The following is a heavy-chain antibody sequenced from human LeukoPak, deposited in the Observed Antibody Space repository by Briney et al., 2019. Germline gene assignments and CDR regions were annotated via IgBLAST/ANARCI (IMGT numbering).Heavy chain of an antibody. D-gene: IGHD3-10*01. J-gene: IGHJ3*02. Sequence: SETLSLTCTVSGGSISSSSYYWGWIRQPPGKGLEWIGSIYYSGSTNYNPSLKSRVTISVDTSKNQFSLKLSSVTAADTAVYYCARAVLLWFGESITDAFDIWGQGTMVTVSS. CDR3: ARAVLLWFGESITDAFDI. CDR2: IYYSGST. V-gene: IGHV4-39*07. CDR1: GGSISSSSYY.